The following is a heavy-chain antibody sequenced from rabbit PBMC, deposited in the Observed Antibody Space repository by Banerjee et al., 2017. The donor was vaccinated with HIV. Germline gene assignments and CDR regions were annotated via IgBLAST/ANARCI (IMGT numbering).Heavy chain of an antibody. CDR3: ARGADSSAHYIYFNL. CDR2: IYAGSGSA. J-gene: IGHJ4*01. D-gene: IGHD8-1*01. CDR1: GLDFSSSYW. V-gene: IGHV1S40*01. Sequence: QSLEESGGDLVQPGASLTLTCTASGLDFSSSYWICWVRQAPGKGLEWIGCIYAGSGSAYYASWAKGRFTISKTSSTTVTLQMTSLTAADTATYFCARGADSSAHYIYFNLWGPGTLVTVS.